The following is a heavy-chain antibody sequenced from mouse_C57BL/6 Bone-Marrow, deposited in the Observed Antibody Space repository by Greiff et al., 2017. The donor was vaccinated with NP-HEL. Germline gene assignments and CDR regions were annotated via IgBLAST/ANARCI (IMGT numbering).Heavy chain of an antibody. Sequence: DVMLVESGGGLVQSGRSLRLSCATSGFTFSDFYMEWVRQAPGKGLEWIAASRNKANDYTTEDSASVKGRFIVSRDTSQSILYLQMNALRAEDTAIYYCARDNWDWYFDVWGTGTTVTVSS. CDR2: SRNKANDYTT. D-gene: IGHD4-1*01. V-gene: IGHV7-1*01. CDR1: GFTFSDFY. CDR3: ARDNWDWYFDV. J-gene: IGHJ1*03.